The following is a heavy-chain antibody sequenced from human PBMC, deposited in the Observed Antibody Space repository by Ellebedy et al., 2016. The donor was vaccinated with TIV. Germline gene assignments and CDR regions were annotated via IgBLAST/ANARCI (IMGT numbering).Heavy chain of an antibody. V-gene: IGHV4-34*01. CDR3: ARGREGGVYFDH. Sequence: MPSETLSLTCAVYGGSVSAHYWSWIRQPPGQGLEWTGEINHSGNTAYTNYNPSLKSRVSMSLDTSKNQFSLKLSSVTAADTAVYYCARGREGGVYFDHWGQGTLVTVSS. J-gene: IGHJ4*02. CDR1: GGSVSAHY. D-gene: IGHD3-16*01. CDR2: INHSGNTAYT.